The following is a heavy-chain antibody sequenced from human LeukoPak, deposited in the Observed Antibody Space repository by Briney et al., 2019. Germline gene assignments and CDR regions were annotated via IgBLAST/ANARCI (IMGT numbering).Heavy chain of an antibody. CDR2: ISSSGSTI. Sequence: PGGSLRLSCAASGFIFSNYWMNWVRQAPGKGLEWVSYISSSGSTIYYADSVKGRFTISRDNAKNSLYLQMNSLRAEDTAVYYCARVAWLAKFKFDYWGQGTLVTVSS. J-gene: IGHJ4*02. V-gene: IGHV3-48*04. CDR1: GFIFSNYW. D-gene: IGHD6-19*01. CDR3: ARVAWLAKFKFDY.